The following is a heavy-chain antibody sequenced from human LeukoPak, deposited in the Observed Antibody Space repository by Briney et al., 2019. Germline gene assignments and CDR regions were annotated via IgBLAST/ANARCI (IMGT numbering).Heavy chain of an antibody. Sequence: ASVKVSCKASGYTFTSYDINWVRQATGQGLEWMGWMNPNSGNTGYAQRFQGRVTMTRNTSMSTAYMELSSLRCEDTAVYYCARGDRQAGGSYGNWGQGTLVTVSS. CDR3: ARGDRQAGGSYGN. CDR1: GYTFTSYD. J-gene: IGHJ4*02. CDR2: MNPNSGNT. D-gene: IGHD1-26*01. V-gene: IGHV1-8*01.